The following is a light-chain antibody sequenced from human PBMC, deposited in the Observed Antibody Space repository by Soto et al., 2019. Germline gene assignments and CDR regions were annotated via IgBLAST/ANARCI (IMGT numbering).Light chain of an antibody. V-gene: IGLV2-8*01. CDR3: SSYAGSNNV. CDR1: SSDVGGYNY. J-gene: IGLJ1*01. Sequence: ALTQPPSASGSPGQSVTISCTGTSSDVGGYNYVSWYQQHPGKAPKLMIYEVSKRPSGVPDRFSGSKSGNTASLTVSGLQAEDEADYYCSSYAGSNNVFGTGTKLTVL. CDR2: EVS.